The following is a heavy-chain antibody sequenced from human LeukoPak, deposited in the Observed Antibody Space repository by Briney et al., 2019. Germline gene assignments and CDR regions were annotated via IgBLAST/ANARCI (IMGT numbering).Heavy chain of an antibody. J-gene: IGHJ6*03. Sequence: ASVKVSCKASGYTFTGYYMHWVRQAPGQGLEWMGWINPNSGGTNYAQKFQGRVTMTRDTSISTAYMELSRLRSEDTAVYYCARNRKWLSGWSYYYYYMDVWGKGTTVTVSS. CDR3: ARNRKWLSGWSYYYYYMDV. D-gene: IGHD6-19*01. V-gene: IGHV1-2*02. CDR2: INPNSGGT. CDR1: GYTFTGYY.